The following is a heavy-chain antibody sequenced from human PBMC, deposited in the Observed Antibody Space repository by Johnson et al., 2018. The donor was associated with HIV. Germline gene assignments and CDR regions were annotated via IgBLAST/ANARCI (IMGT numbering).Heavy chain of an antibody. J-gene: IGHJ3*02. Sequence: ASGFTFSSYAMHWVRQAPGKGLEWVSVIYSGGSTYYADSVKGRFTISRDNSKNTLYLQMNSLRAEDTAVYYCASQVRGLRLGVDAFDIWGQGTLVTVSS. CDR3: ASQVRGLRLGVDAFDI. V-gene: IGHV3-NL1*01. D-gene: IGHD5-12*01. CDR1: GFTFSSYA. CDR2: IYSGGST.